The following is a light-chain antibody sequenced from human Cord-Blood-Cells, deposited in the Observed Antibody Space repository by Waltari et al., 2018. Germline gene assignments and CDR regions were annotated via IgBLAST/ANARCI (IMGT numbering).Light chain of an antibody. J-gene: IGKJ2*01. Sequence: DIVMTQSPDSLAVSLGETATINSKSSQSDLYSSNNKNYLAWYQQKPGQPPKLLIYWASTRESGVPDRFSGSGSGTDFTLTISSLQAEDVAVYYCQQYYSTPYTFGQGTKLEIK. CDR2: WAS. CDR3: QQYYSTPYT. V-gene: IGKV4-1*01. CDR1: QSDLYSSNNKNY.